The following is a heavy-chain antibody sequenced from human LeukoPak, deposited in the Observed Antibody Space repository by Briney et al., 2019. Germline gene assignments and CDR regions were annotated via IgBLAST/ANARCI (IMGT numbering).Heavy chain of an antibody. J-gene: IGHJ4*02. Sequence: PGGSLRLSCAASGFTFDDYGMSWVRQAPGKGLEWVSGINWNGGSTGYADSVKGRFTISRDNAKNSLYLRMNSLRAEDTALYCCARDIFYYDSSGPGRYSDYWGQGTLVTVSS. D-gene: IGHD3-22*01. V-gene: IGHV3-20*04. CDR3: ARDIFYYDSSGPGRYSDY. CDR1: GFTFDDYG. CDR2: INWNGGST.